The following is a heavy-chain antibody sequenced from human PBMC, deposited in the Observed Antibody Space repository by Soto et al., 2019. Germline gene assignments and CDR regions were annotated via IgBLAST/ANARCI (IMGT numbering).Heavy chain of an antibody. Sequence: PSETLSLTCTVSGGSISSSSYYWGWIRQPPGKGLEWIGSIYYSGSTYYNPSLKSRVTISVDTSKNQFSLKLSSVTAADTAVYYCAREEYYYDSSGYLNAFDIWGQGTMVTVSS. J-gene: IGHJ3*02. CDR1: GGSISSSSYY. CDR2: IYYSGST. CDR3: AREEYYYDSSGYLNAFDI. D-gene: IGHD3-22*01. V-gene: IGHV4-39*02.